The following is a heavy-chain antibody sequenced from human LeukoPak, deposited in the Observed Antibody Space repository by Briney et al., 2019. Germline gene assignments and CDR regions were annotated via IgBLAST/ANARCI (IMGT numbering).Heavy chain of an antibody. Sequence: SETLSLTCTMSGGSISTSSFYWGWVRQPPGKGLEWIGSIYYSGNTYYNPSLKSRVTISVDTSKNQFSLKLSSVTAADTAVYYCAREVYDFWSGYYPNDAFDIWGQGTMVTVSS. CDR2: IYYSGNT. D-gene: IGHD3-3*01. V-gene: IGHV4-39*07. J-gene: IGHJ3*02. CDR3: AREVYDFWSGYYPNDAFDI. CDR1: GGSISTSSFY.